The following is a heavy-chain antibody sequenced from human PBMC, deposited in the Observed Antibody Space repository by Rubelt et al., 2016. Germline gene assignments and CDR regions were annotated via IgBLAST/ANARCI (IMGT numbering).Heavy chain of an antibody. J-gene: IGHJ6*02. CDR3: ARHHPVGAPGGMDV. CDR2: ISSGSIYI. V-gene: IGHV3-21*01. Sequence: EVQLLESGGGLVQPGGSLRLSCAASGFTFSSYSMNWVRQAPGKGLEWVSSISSGSIYIYYADSVKGRFTISRDNAKNSLYLQMNSLRAEDTAVYFCARHHPVGAPGGMDVWGQGTTVTVSS. CDR1: GFTFSSYS. D-gene: IGHD1-26*01.